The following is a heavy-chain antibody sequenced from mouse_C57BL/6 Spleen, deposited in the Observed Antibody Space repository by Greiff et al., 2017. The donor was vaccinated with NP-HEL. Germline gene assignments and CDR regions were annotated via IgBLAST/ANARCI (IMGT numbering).Heavy chain of an antibody. CDR1: GYAFSSSW. CDR3: ARSRYDYEDAMDY. Sequence: QVQLKQSGPELVKPGASVKISCKASGYAFSSSWMNWVKQRPGKGLEWIGRIYPGDGDTNYNGKFKGKATLTADKSSSTAYMQLSSLTSEDSAVYFCARSRYDYEDAMDYWGQGTSVTVSS. V-gene: IGHV1-82*01. D-gene: IGHD2-4*01. J-gene: IGHJ4*01. CDR2: IYPGDGDT.